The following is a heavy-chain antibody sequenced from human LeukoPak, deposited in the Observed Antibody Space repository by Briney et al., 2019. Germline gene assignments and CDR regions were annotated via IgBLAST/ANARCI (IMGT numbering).Heavy chain of an antibody. J-gene: IGHJ4*02. V-gene: IGHV4-34*01. CDR3: ARLYDFWSGYSC. CDR1: GGSFSGYY. Sequence: PSETLSLTCAVYGGSFSGYYWSWIRQPPGKELEWIGEINHSGSTNYNPSLKSRVTISVDTSKNQFSLKLSSVTAADTAVYYCARLYDFWSGYSCWGQGTLVTVSS. D-gene: IGHD3-3*01. CDR2: INHSGST.